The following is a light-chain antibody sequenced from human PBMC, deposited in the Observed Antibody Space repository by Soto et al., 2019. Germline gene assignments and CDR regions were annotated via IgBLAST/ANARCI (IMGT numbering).Light chain of an antibody. J-gene: IGKJ1*01. V-gene: IGKV3-15*01. Sequence: EIVMTQSPATLSVSPGERATLSCRASQSFSSNLAWYQQRPGQAPRLLIYGASTRATGIPARFSGSGSGTEFTLTISGLESEDFAVYYCQQYNNWPRWTFGQGTKVEIK. CDR3: QQYNNWPRWT. CDR2: GAS. CDR1: QSFSSN.